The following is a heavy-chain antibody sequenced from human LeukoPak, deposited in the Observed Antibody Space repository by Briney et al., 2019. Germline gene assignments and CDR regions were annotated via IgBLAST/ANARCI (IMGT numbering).Heavy chain of an antibody. Sequence: GSLRLSCAASGFTFSSYAMSWVRQAPGKGLEWVSAISGSGGSTYYADSVKGRFTISRDNSKNTVFLQMDSLRAEDTAVYYCAKRFWGAGGYFDLWGRGTLVTVSS. V-gene: IGHV3-23*01. J-gene: IGHJ2*01. CDR3: AKRFWGAGGYFDL. CDR2: ISGSGGST. CDR1: GFTFSSYA. D-gene: IGHD3-10*01.